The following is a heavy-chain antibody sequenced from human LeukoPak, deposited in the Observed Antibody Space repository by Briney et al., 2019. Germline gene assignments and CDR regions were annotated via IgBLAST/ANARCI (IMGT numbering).Heavy chain of an antibody. J-gene: IGHJ4*02. Sequence: PSETLSPTCAVSGYSISSGYYWGWIRQPPGKGLEWIGSIYHSGSTYYNPSLKSRVTISVDTSKNQFSLKLSSVTAADTAVYYCARRGAAARLPTFDYWGQGTLVTVSS. CDR3: ARRGAAARLPTFDY. CDR2: IYHSGST. CDR1: GYSISSGYY. D-gene: IGHD6-13*01. V-gene: IGHV4-38-2*01.